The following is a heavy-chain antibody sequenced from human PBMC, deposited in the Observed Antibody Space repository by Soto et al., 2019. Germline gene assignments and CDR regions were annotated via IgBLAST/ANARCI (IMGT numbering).Heavy chain of an antibody. V-gene: IGHV3-7*01. CDR2: INQDGSEK. CDR1: GLTFSNYW. D-gene: IGHD6-19*01. Sequence: TGGSLRLSWAASGLTFSNYWMSWVRQAPGEGLEWVANINQDGSEKHYVDSVKGRFTISRDNAKNSLFLQMNSLRAEDTAVYYCTRAFTSGWYFDYWGQGTLVTVSS. CDR3: TRAFTSGWYFDY. J-gene: IGHJ4*02.